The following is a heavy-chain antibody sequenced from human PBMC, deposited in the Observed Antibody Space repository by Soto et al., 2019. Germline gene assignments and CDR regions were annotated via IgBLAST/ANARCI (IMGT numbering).Heavy chain of an antibody. CDR3: ARSNGHPYGMDV. CDR1: VVSISSGGYS. CDR2: INHSGST. Sequence: SETLSLTCTVSVVSISSGGYSWTWLRQSPGKGLEWIGEINHSGSTNYNPSLKSRVTISVDTSKNQFSLKLSSVTAADTAVYYCARSNGHPYGMDVLGQGTTRTVSS. D-gene: IGHD2-8*01. V-gene: IGHV4-30-2*06. J-gene: IGHJ6*02.